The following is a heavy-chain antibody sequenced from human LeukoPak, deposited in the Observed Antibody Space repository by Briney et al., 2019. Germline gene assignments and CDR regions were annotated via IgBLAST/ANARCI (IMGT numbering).Heavy chain of an antibody. CDR2: IYSGGST. V-gene: IGHV3-53*01. Sequence: GGSLRLSCAASGFTVSSNYMSWVRQAPGKGLEWVSVIYSGGSTYYADSVKGRFTISRDNSKNTLYLQMNSLRAEDTAVYYCARVAAMATYYFDYWGQGTLVTVSS. D-gene: IGHD5-18*01. CDR3: ARVAAMATYYFDY. CDR1: GFTVSSNY. J-gene: IGHJ4*02.